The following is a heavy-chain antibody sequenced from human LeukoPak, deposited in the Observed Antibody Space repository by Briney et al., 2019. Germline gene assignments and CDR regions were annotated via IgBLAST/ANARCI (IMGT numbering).Heavy chain of an antibody. Sequence: GGSLRLSCAASGFTFSSYAMHWVRQAPGKGLEWVAVISYDGSNKYYADSVKGRFTISRDNSKNTLYLQMNSLRAEDTAVYYCASSRGYLFTEFDYWGQGTLVTASS. J-gene: IGHJ4*02. V-gene: IGHV3-30-3*01. CDR2: ISYDGSNK. CDR3: ASSRGYLFTEFDY. D-gene: IGHD5-18*01. CDR1: GFTFSSYA.